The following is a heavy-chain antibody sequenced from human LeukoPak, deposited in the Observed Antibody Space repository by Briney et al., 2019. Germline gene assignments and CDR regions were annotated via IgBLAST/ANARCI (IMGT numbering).Heavy chain of an antibody. CDR2: IYSGGST. Sequence: GGSLRLSCAVSGFNFNDAWMSWVRQAPGKGLEWVSVIYSGGSTYYADSVKGRFTISRDNSKNTLYLQMNSLRAEDTAVYYCARGGSGDAFDIWGQGTMVTVSS. J-gene: IGHJ3*02. CDR3: ARGGSGDAFDI. CDR1: GFNFNDAW. D-gene: IGHD1-26*01. V-gene: IGHV3-53*01.